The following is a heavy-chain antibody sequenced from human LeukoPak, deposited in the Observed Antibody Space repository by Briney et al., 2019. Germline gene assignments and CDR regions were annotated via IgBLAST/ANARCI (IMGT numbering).Heavy chain of an antibody. V-gene: IGHV3-30*01. J-gene: IGHJ4*02. Sequence: GGSLRLSCAASGFTFSSYAMHWVRQAPGKGLEWVAVISYDGSNKYYADSVKGRFTISRDNSKNTLYLQMNSLRAEDTAVYYCARDVTGTMQSGSYFDYWGQGTLVTVSS. CDR1: GFTFSSYA. CDR3: ARDVTGTMQSGSYFDY. CDR2: ISYDGSNK. D-gene: IGHD1-7*01.